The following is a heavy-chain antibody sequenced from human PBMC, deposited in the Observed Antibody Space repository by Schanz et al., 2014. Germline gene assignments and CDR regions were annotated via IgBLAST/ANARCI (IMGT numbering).Heavy chain of an antibody. CDR1: EFTFSSYK. D-gene: IGHD2-2*01. CDR2: ISGSGGST. CDR3: AKDLLYGAPMPLNHLDY. Sequence: DVQLLESGGGLVQPGGSLRLSCEASEFTFSSYKMNWVRQAPGKGLEWVSGISGSGGSTYYADSVKGRFTISRDNSKNTLYLQMNSLRAEDTAVYYCAKDLLYGAPMPLNHLDYWGQGTLVTVSS. V-gene: IGHV3-23*01. J-gene: IGHJ4*02.